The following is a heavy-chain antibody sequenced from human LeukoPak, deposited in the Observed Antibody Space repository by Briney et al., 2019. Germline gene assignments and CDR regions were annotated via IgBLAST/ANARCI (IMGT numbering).Heavy chain of an antibody. CDR2: INRDGSST. V-gene: IGHV3-74*01. CDR1: GFTFSNYW. Sequence: GGSLRLSCAASGFTFSNYWMHWVRQAPGKGLVWVSRINRDGSSTSYADSVKGRFTISRDNAKNTLYLQMNSLRAEDTAVYYCAKDVDPFGSGSYVEGFDYWGQGTLVTVSS. CDR3: AKDVDPFGSGSYVEGFDY. D-gene: IGHD3-10*01. J-gene: IGHJ4*02.